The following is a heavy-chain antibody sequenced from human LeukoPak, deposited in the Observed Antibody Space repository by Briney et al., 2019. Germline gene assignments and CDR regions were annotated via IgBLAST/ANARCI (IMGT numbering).Heavy chain of an antibody. CDR1: GFTFSTSA. CDR3: AKGSF. CDR2: ISESGGST. V-gene: IGHV3-23*01. J-gene: IGHJ4*02. D-gene: IGHD3-10*01. Sequence: GGSLRLSCVVSGFTFSTSAMSWFRQAQGKGLEWVSGISESGGSTYYADSVKGRFTSSRDNSKNTLYLQMNNLRAEDTAAYYCAKGSFWGQGTLVTVSS.